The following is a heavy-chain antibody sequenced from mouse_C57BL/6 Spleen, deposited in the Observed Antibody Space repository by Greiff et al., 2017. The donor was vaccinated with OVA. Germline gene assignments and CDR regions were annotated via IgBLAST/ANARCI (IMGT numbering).Heavy chain of an antibody. D-gene: IGHD1-1*01. CDR1: GFNIKDYY. V-gene: IGHV14-1*01. CDR3: TTHGSSSWYFDV. CDR2: IDPEDGDT. J-gene: IGHJ1*03. Sequence: VQLQQSGAELVRPGASVKLSCTASGFNIKDYYMHWVKQRPEQGLEWIGRIDPEDGDTEYAPKFQGKATMTADTSSNTAYLQLSSLTSEDTTVYCCTTHGSSSWYFDVWGTGTTVTVSS.